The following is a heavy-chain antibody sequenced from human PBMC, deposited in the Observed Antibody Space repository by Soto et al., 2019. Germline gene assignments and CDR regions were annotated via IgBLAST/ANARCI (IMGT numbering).Heavy chain of an antibody. CDR1: GGSISSGCYS. D-gene: IGHD5-12*01. CDR3: AAGGGLPRYY. Sequence: QLQLHESGSGLVNPSQTLSLTCAVSGGSISSGCYSWSWIRQPPGKGLEWIVYIYHSGSTYYNPSLKSRVPISVDRSKNQFSLKLSSVTAADTAVYYCAAGGGLPRYYWGQGTLVTVYS. V-gene: IGHV4-30-2*01. CDR2: IYHSGST. J-gene: IGHJ4*02.